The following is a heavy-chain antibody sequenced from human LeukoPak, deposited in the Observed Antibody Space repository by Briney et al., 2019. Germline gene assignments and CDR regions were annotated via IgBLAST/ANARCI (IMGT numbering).Heavy chain of an antibody. CDR2: INPNSGGT. J-gene: IGHJ6*03. Sequence: GASVKVSCKASGYTFTGYYMHWVRQAPGQGLEWMGWINPNSGGTNYAQKFQSRVTMTRDTSISTAYMELSRLRSDDTAVHYCARGRLFYYYYMDVWGKGTTVTISS. CDR3: ARGRLFYYYYMDV. V-gene: IGHV1-2*02. CDR1: GYTFTGYY.